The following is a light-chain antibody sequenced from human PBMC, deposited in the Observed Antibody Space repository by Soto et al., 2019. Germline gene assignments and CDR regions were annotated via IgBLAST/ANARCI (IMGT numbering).Light chain of an antibody. CDR2: DNN. J-gene: IGLJ1*01. Sequence: QSVRTQPPSVSAAPGQKVTISCSGSSSNIGNNYVSWYQQLPGTAPKLLIYDNNKRPSGIPGRFSGSKSGTSATLGITGLQTGDEADYYCGTWDSSLSAHYVFGTGTKVTVL. CDR3: GTWDSSLSAHYV. CDR1: SSNIGNNY. V-gene: IGLV1-51*01.